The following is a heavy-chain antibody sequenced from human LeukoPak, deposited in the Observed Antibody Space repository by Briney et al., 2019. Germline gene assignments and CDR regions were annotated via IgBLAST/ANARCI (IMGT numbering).Heavy chain of an antibody. CDR3: ARDRETYYDILTGYYDPNWFDP. J-gene: IGHJ5*02. CDR1: RGTFSSYA. CDR2: IIPISGIA. Sequence: SVKVSCRASRGTFSSYAISWVRQAPGQGLEWMGRIIPISGIANYAQKFQGRVTITADKSTSTAYMELSSLRSEDTAVYYCARDRETYYDILTGYYDPNWFDPWGQGTLVTVSS. D-gene: IGHD3-9*01. V-gene: IGHV1-69*04.